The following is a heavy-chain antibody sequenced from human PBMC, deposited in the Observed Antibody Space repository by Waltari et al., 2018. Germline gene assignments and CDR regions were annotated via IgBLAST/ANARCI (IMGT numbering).Heavy chain of an antibody. CDR1: GFTFSSYW. V-gene: IGHV3-7*01. D-gene: IGHD4-17*01. CDR2: IKQDGSEN. Sequence: EVQMVESGGGLVQPGGSLRLSCAASGFTFSSYWMTWVRLAPGKGLECVANIKQDGSENYYVDSVKGRFTISRDDAKNSLYLQMNSLRNEDTAVYFCARVFVYGANSGKRPMDVWGKGTTVTVSS. CDR3: ARVFVYGANSGKRPMDV. J-gene: IGHJ6*03.